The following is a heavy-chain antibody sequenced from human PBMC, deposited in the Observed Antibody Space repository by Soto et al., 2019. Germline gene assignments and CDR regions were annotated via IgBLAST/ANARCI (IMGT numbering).Heavy chain of an antibody. D-gene: IGHD1-7*01. CDR3: ARRNYAYYYYMDV. J-gene: IGHJ6*03. Sequence: GASVKVSCKASGYTFTSYDINWVRQATGQRLEWMGWINAGNGNTKYSQKFQGRVTITRDTSASTAYMELSSLRSEDTAVYYCARRNYAYYYYMDVWGKGTTVTVSS. CDR1: GYTFTSYD. V-gene: IGHV1-3*01. CDR2: INAGNGNT.